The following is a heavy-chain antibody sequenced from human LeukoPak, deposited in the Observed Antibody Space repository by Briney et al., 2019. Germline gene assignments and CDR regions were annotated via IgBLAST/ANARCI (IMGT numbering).Heavy chain of an antibody. D-gene: IGHD3-10*01. J-gene: IGHJ4*02. CDR1: GAPFSGYY. Sequence: PSETLSLTCAIYGAPFSGYYWGWIRQPPGKGLEWIGAIYYTGTTYYNPSLKSRVTISADTSKNQFSLKLTSVTAADTAVYYCARRGDYWGQGILVTVSS. CDR2: IYYTGTT. CDR3: ARRGDY. V-gene: IGHV4-34*01.